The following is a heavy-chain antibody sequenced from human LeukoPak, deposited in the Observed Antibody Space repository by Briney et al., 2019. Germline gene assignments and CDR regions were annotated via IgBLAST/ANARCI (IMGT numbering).Heavy chain of an antibody. CDR2: ISAYNGNT. J-gene: IGHJ6*02. CDR3: ARALDTYYYDSSGGYGMDV. V-gene: IGHV1-18*01. CDR1: GYTFTSYG. D-gene: IGHD3-22*01. Sequence: ASVKVSCKASGYTFTSYGISWVRQAPGQGLEWMGWISAYNGNTNYAQKLQGRVTMTTDTSTSTAYMELRSLRSDETAVYYCARALDTYYYDSSGGYGMDVWGQGTTVTVSS.